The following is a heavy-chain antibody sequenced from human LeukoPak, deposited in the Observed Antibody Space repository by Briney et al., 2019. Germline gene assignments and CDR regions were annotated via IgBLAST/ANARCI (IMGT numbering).Heavy chain of an antibody. V-gene: IGHV1-18*01. CDR1: GYTFTSYG. Sequence: ASVKVSCKASGYTFTSYGIRWVRQAPGQGLEWMGWISAYNGNTNYAQKLQGRVTMTTDTSTSTAYMELRSLRSDDTAVYYCARDSDRGYSYGNDYWDQGTLVTVSS. CDR3: ARDSDRGYSYGNDY. J-gene: IGHJ4*02. CDR2: ISAYNGNT. D-gene: IGHD5-18*01.